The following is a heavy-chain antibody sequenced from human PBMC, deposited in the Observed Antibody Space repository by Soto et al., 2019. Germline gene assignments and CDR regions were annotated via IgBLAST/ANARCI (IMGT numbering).Heavy chain of an antibody. CDR1: GGSISGYY. D-gene: IGHD2-21*02. J-gene: IGHJ6*02. Sequence: QVQLQESGPGLVKPSETLSLTCTVSGGSISGYYWSWIRQPPGKGLEWIGYMYNTGSTVYNPSFKSRVTLSVVTSKNPFSLKLNSVTAADTAVYYCGRDLWGYCGTDCYPLDVWGQGTTVTVSS. V-gene: IGHV4-59*01. CDR2: MYNTGST. CDR3: GRDLWGYCGTDCYPLDV.